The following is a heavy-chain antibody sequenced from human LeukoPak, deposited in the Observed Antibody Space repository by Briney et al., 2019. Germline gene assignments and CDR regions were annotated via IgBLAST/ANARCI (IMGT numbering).Heavy chain of an antibody. J-gene: IGHJ6*04. Sequence: GGSLRLSCAASGFTFSIYDMNWVRQAPGKGLEWVSYISSSGSTIYYADSVKGRFTISRDNAKNSLYLQMNSLRAEDTAVYYCAELGITMIGGVWGKGTTVTISS. CDR2: ISSSGSTI. D-gene: IGHD3-10*02. V-gene: IGHV3-48*03. CDR3: AELGITMIGGV. CDR1: GFTFSIYD.